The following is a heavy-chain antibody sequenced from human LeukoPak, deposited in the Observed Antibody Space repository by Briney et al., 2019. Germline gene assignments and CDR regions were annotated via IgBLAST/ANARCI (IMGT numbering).Heavy chain of an antibody. V-gene: IGHV3-20*01. J-gene: IGHJ3*02. CDR1: GFTFDDYG. Sequence: GGSLRLSCAASGFTFDDYGMSWVRQAPGKGLEWVSGINWNGVSTGYADSVKGRFTISRDNAKNSLYLQMNSLRAEDTALYHCARLRGPWELNDAFDIWGQGTMVTVSS. CDR3: ARLRGPWELNDAFDI. D-gene: IGHD1-26*01. CDR2: INWNGVST.